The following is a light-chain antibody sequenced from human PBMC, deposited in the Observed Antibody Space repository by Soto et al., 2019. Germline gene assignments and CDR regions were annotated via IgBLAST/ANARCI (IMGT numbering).Light chain of an antibody. CDR3: HSYNSIPRT. J-gene: IGKJ1*01. Sequence: DIQLIQSPSSLSASVGDRVTITCRANEKMTRYLNWYQQKPGKAPKLLIYGASILQSRVPSRFSGSGSGTHFTLTISSLQPEDVATYYCHSYNSIPRTFGQGTTVEIK. V-gene: IGKV1-27*01. CDR2: GAS. CDR1: EKMTRY.